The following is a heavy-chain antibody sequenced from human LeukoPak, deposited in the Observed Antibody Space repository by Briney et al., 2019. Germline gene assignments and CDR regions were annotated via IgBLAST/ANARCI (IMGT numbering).Heavy chain of an antibody. CDR1: GHTFTGYY. V-gene: IGHV1-2*02. J-gene: IGHJ4*02. D-gene: IGHD4-23*01. CDR3: ARGGTVVKTLDY. Sequence: ASVKVSCKASGHTFTGYYMHWVRQAPGQGLEWMGWINPNSGGTNYAQKFQGRVTMTRDTSTSTVYMELSSLRSEDTAVYYCARGGTVVKTLDYWGQGTLVTVSS. CDR2: INPNSGGT.